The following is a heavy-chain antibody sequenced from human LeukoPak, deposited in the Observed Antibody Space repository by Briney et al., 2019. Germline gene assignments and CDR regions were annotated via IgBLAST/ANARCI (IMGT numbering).Heavy chain of an antibody. CDR1: GFTFSSYA. CDR2: ISGSGGST. V-gene: IGHV3-23*01. Sequence: GGSLRLSCAASGFTFSSYAMSWVRQAPGKGLEWVSAISGSGGSTYYADSVKGRFTTSRGNSKNTLYLQMNSLRAEDTAVYYCAKLKYSSGYFDYWGQGTLVTVSS. D-gene: IGHD3-22*01. CDR3: AKLKYSSGYFDY. J-gene: IGHJ4*02.